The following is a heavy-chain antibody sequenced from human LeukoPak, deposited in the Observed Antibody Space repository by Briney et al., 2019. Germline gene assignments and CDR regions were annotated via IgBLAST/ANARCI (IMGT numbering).Heavy chain of an antibody. V-gene: IGHV3-66*01. CDR2: IYSDGRT. CDR3: ARGVTTGTTPYYYAMDV. D-gene: IGHD1-1*01. J-gene: IGHJ6*02. CDR1: GFTVSSKY. Sequence: PGGSLRLSCAASGFTVSSKYMSWVRQAPGKGLEWVSFIYSDGRTYYADSVKGRFTISTDNSKNTLFLQMNSLRVEDTAVYYCARGVTTGTTPYYYAMDVWGQGTTVTVPS.